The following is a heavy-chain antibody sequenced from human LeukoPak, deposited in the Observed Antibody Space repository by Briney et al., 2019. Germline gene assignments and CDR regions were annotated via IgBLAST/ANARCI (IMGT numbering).Heavy chain of an antibody. D-gene: IGHD3-10*01. CDR3: AKDKDSMIRGIIWMSNWFDR. V-gene: IGHV3-23*01. J-gene: IGHJ5*02. Sequence: PGGSLRLSCAASGFTFISYAMSWVRQAPPKGLECVSALSGSGDTPYYADSVKGRFTISWDHPKNTLYLHLHILRPEDQAVYYCAKDKDSMIRGIIWMSNWFDRWGQGTLVTVSS. CDR1: GFTFISYA. CDR2: LSGSGDTP.